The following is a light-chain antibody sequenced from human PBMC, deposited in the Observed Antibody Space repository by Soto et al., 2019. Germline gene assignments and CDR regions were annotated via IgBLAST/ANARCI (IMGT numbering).Light chain of an antibody. V-gene: IGLV2-11*01. Sequence: QSALTQPRSVSGSPGQSVTISCTGTSSDVGAYNYVSWYQQHPDKAPNLMIYDVSKRPSGVPDRFSGSKSGNTASLTISGLQAEDEGDYYCCSYTKSAYVFGTGTKLTVL. CDR2: DVS. J-gene: IGLJ1*01. CDR3: CSYTKSAYV. CDR1: SSDVGAYNY.